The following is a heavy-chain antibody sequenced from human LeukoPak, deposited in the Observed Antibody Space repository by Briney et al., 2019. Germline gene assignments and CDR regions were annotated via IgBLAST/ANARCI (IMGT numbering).Heavy chain of an antibody. J-gene: IGHJ4*02. Sequence: PGGSLTLSCAASGFTFSTYGMHWVRQAPGKGLEWVAFIRYDGNNKYYADFVKGRFTISRDNSKNMLYLHMNSLRTEDTAVYYCAKIDGKYQLANVPDHWGQGTLVTVSS. D-gene: IGHD2-2*01. CDR3: AKIDGKYQLANVPDH. CDR2: IRYDGNNK. V-gene: IGHV3-30*02. CDR1: GFTFSTYG.